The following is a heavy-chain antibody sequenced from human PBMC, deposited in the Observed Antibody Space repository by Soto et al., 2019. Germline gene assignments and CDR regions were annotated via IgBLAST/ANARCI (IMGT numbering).Heavy chain of an antibody. D-gene: IGHD3-22*01. Sequence: GGSLRLSCAASGFTFSSYAMSWVRQAPGKGLEWVSAISGSGGSTYYADSVKGRFTISRDNSKNALYLQMNSLRAEDAAVYYCAKGRYYYDSSGYYYFDYWGQGTLVTVSS. CDR1: GFTFSSYA. CDR2: ISGSGGST. V-gene: IGHV3-23*01. CDR3: AKGRYYYDSSGYYYFDY. J-gene: IGHJ4*02.